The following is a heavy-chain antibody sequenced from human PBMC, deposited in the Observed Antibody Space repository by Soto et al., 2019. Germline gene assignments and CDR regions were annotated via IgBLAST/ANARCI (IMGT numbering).Heavy chain of an antibody. CDR2: INHSGST. D-gene: IGHD6-19*01. CDR3: ARYTVAYYYYYGMDV. V-gene: IGHV4-34*01. Sequence: KPSETLSLTCAVYGGSFSGYYWSWIRQPPGKGLEWIGEINHSGSTNYNPSLKSRVTISVDTSKNQFSLKLSSVTAADTAVYYCARYTVAYYYYYGMDVWGQGTTVTVSS. J-gene: IGHJ6*02. CDR1: GGSFSGYY.